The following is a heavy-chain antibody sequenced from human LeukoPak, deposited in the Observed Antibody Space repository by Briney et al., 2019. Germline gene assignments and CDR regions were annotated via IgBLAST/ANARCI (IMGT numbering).Heavy chain of an antibody. CDR2: IYYSGST. Sequence: SETLSLTCTVSGGSISSSSYYWGWIRQPPGKGLEWIGSIYYSGSTYYNPSLKSRVTISVDTSKNQFYLKLSSVTAADTAVYYCARGVARDGYSTFDYWGQGTLVTVSS. J-gene: IGHJ4*02. V-gene: IGHV4-39*07. CDR1: GGSISSSSYY. D-gene: IGHD5-24*01. CDR3: ARGVARDGYSTFDY.